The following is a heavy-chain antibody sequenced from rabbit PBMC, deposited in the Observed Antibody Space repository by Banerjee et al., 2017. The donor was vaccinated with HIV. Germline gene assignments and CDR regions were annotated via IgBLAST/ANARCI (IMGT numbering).Heavy chain of an antibody. CDR2: IYTSSGST. V-gene: IGHV1S40*01. CDR1: GFSVSGSYW. J-gene: IGHJ4*01. Sequence: QSLEESGGDLVKPGASLTLTCTASGFSVSGSYWISWVRQAPGKGLEWIACIYTSSGSTWYASWVNGRFSISKTSSTTVTLQMTSLTAADTATYFCARGGGAGYGYNLWGQGTLGHRL. D-gene: IGHD6-1*01. CDR3: ARGGGAGYGYNL.